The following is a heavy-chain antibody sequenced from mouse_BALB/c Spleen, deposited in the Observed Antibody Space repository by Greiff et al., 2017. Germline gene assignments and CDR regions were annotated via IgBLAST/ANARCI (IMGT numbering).Heavy chain of an antibody. CDR1: GFTFTDYY. Sequence: EVHLVESGGGLVQPGGSLRLSCATSGFTFTDYYMSWVRQPPGKALEWLGFIRNKANGYTTEYSASVKGRFTISRDNSQSILYLQMNTLRAEDSANYYCARDKTPDYFDYWGQGTTLTVSS. D-gene: IGHD3-2*01. J-gene: IGHJ2*01. CDR2: IRNKANGYTT. V-gene: IGHV7-3*02. CDR3: ARDKTPDYFDY.